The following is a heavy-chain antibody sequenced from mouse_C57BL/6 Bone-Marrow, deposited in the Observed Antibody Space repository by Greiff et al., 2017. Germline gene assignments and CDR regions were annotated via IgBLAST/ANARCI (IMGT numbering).Heavy chain of an antibody. V-gene: IGHV5-17*01. CDR3: ARRLGRDWFAY. Sequence: EVMLVESGGGLVKPGGSLKLSCAASGFTFSDYGMHWVRQAPEKGREWVAYISSGSSTIYYADTVKGRFTISRDNAKNTLFLQMTSLRSEDTAMYYCARRLGRDWFAYWGQGTLVTVSA. CDR2: ISSGSSTI. J-gene: IGHJ3*01. CDR1: GFTFSDYG. D-gene: IGHD4-1*01.